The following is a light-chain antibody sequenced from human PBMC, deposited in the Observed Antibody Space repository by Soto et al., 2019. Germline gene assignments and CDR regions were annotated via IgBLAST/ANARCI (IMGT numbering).Light chain of an antibody. J-gene: IGLJ1*01. CDR2: GNN. Sequence: QSVLTQPPSVSGAPGQRVTISCTGSSANIGAAYNVDWYQQLPGTAPKLLIYGNNNRPSGVPARFSGSKSGTSASLAIAGLQAEDEGDYYCSSYTSSNTYVFGTGTKVTVL. CDR1: SANIGAAYN. V-gene: IGLV1-40*01. CDR3: SSYTSSNTYV.